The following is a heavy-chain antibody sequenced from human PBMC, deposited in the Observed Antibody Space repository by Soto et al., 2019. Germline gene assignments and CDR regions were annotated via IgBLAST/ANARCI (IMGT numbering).Heavy chain of an antibody. CDR1: GGTFSSYA. V-gene: IGHV1-69*13. CDR3: ARRADTAMVDYYGMDV. CDR2: IIPIFGTA. J-gene: IGHJ6*02. D-gene: IGHD5-18*01. Sequence: GASVKVSCKASGGTFSSYAISWVRQAPGQGLEWMGGIIPIFGTANYAQKFQGRVTITADESTSTAYMGLSSLRSEDTAVYYCARRADTAMVDYYGMDVWGQGTTVTVSS.